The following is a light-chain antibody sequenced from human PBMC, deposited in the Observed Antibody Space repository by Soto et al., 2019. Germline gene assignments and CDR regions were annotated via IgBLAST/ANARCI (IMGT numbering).Light chain of an antibody. CDR2: LNSDGSH. Sequence: QLVLTQSPSASASLGASVKLTCTLNTGHSNNAIAWLQQRPEKGPRYLMRLNSDGSHSRGVGIPDRFSGSSSGSDRYLSVSRLQAEDEADYYCQTWGTDVVFGGGTKVTVL. CDR3: QTWGTDVV. J-gene: IGLJ2*01. CDR1: TGHSNNA. V-gene: IGLV4-69*02.